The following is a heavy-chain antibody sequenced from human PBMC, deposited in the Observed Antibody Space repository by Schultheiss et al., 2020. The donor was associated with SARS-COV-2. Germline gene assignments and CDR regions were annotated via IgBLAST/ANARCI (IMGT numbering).Heavy chain of an antibody. CDR2: ISGYNGNT. V-gene: IGHV1-18*01. CDR1: GYTFSNFG. CDR3: ARGPHSSGWYAYQGDY. D-gene: IGHD6-19*01. J-gene: IGHJ4*02. Sequence: ASVKVSCQASGYTFSNFGISWVRQAPGQGLEWMGWISGYNGNTNYAQKLQGRVTMTRNTSISTAYMELSSLRSEDTAVYYCARGPHSSGWYAYQGDYWGQGTLVTVSS.